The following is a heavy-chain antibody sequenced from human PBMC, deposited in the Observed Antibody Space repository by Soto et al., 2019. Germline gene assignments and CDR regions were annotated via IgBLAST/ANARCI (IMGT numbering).Heavy chain of an antibody. CDR1: GGSISSGGYY. J-gene: IGHJ4*02. D-gene: IGHD3-3*01. CDR2: IYYSGST. V-gene: IGHV4-31*03. CDR3: ARVPLKSGYQYYFDY. Sequence: QVQLQESGPGLVKPSQTLSLTCTVSGGSISSGGYYWSWIRQHPGKGLEWIGYIYYSGSTYYNPSRQSRVTIAVATSKNPFALKLSSVTAADTAVYYCARVPLKSGYQYYFDYWGQGTLVTVSS.